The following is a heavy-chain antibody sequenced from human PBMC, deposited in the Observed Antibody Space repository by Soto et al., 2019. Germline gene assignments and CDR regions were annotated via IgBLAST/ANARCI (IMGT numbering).Heavy chain of an antibody. Sequence: SVKVSCKASGGTFSSYAISWVRQAPGQGLEWMGGIIPIFGTANYAQKFQGRVTITADKSTSTAYMELSSLRSKDTAVYYCAREYCSGGSCYPTRGFDPWGQGTLVTVSS. D-gene: IGHD2-15*01. J-gene: IGHJ5*02. CDR3: AREYCSGGSCYPTRGFDP. V-gene: IGHV1-69*06. CDR1: GGTFSSYA. CDR2: IIPIFGTA.